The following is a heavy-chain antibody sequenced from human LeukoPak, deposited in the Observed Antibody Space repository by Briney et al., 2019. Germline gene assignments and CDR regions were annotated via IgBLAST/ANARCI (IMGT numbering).Heavy chain of an antibody. CDR1: GGSISSYY. J-gene: IGHJ4*02. V-gene: IGHV4-59*12. Sequence: SETLSLTCTVSGGSISSYYWSWIRQPPGKGLEWIGYIYYSGSTNYNPSLKSRVTISVDTSKNQFSLKLSSVTAADTAVYYCAGESGLDWGQGTLVTVSS. CDR2: IYYSGST. CDR3: AGESGLD. D-gene: IGHD3-16*01.